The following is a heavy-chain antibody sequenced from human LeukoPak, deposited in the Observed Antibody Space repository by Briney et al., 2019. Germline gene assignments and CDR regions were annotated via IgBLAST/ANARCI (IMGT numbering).Heavy chain of an antibody. V-gene: IGHV3-30*02. J-gene: IGHJ5*02. D-gene: IGHD3-22*01. CDR1: GFIFSSYG. CDR2: IRYDGSNE. CDR3: ARDLGQYYDTSDNWFDP. Sequence: GGSLRLSCAASGFIFSSYGMHWVRQAPGKGLEWVAFIRYDGSNEYYADSVKGRFTISRDNAKNTLNLQMNSLRAEDTAVYYCARDLGQYYDTSDNWFDPWGQGTLVTVSS.